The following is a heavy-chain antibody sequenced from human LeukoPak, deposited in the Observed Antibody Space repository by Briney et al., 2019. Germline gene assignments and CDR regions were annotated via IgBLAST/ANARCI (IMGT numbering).Heavy chain of an antibody. V-gene: IGHV3-23*01. CDR1: GFTFSSYA. J-gene: IGHJ4*02. Sequence: PGGSLRLSCAASGFTFSSYAMTWVRQAPGKGLEWVSAITGGGDTTYYADSVKGRFTTSRDNSKNTLYLQMNNLRAEDTAIYYCAKAANYDILTGYYLDYWGQGTLVTVSS. CDR3: AKAANYDILTGYYLDY. CDR2: ITGGGDTT. D-gene: IGHD3-9*01.